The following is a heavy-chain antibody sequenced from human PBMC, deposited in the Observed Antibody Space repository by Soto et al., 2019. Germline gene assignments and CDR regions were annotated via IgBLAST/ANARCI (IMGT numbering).Heavy chain of an antibody. CDR2: IFYSGST. V-gene: IGHV4-30-4*01. CDR1: GGSMSSGDYY. Sequence: SGTRDLTWAVSGGSMSSGDYYWIWIRQPPGKGLEWIGYIFYSGSTYYNPSLKSRVTISVDTSKNQFSLKLSSVTAADTAVYYCARVPQSLLYYFDYWGQGTLVTVSS. CDR3: ARVPQSLLYYFDY. D-gene: IGHD3-10*01. J-gene: IGHJ4*02.